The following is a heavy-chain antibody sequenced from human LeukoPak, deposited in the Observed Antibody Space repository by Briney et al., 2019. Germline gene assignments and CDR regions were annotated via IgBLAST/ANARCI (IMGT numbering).Heavy chain of an antibody. D-gene: IGHD4-23*01. CDR2: MNPNSGNT. CDR3: ARGRRWARSYSDY. V-gene: IGHV1-8*02. Sequence: ASVKVSCKASGGTFSSYAINWVRQATGQGLEWMGWMNPNSGNTGCAQKFQGRVTMTRNTSISTAYMELSSLRSEDTAVYYCARGRRWARSYSDYWGQGTLVTVSS. CDR1: GGTFSSYA. J-gene: IGHJ4*02.